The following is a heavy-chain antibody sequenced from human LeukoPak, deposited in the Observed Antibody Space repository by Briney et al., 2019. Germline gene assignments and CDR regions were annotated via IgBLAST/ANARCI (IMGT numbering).Heavy chain of an antibody. V-gene: IGHV3-23*01. Sequence: PGGSLRLSCAASGFTFSSYAMTWVRQAPGKGLEWVSSIGVSIGSTYFADSVKGRFTISRDNSKNTLYLRMNSLRAEDTAIYYCAKQFLYDSSGSYPPHDAFDIWGQGTMVTVSS. CDR2: IGVSIGST. J-gene: IGHJ3*02. CDR1: GFTFSSYA. D-gene: IGHD3-22*01. CDR3: AKQFLYDSSGSYPPHDAFDI.